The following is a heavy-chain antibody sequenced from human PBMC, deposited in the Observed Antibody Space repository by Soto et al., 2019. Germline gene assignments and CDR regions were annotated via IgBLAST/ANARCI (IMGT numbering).Heavy chain of an antibody. D-gene: IGHD1-26*01. V-gene: IGHV4-61*01. J-gene: IGHJ6*02. CDR1: GASVSSGSYY. CDR3: ARESGSYQNYYYYGMDV. CDR2: IYYSGST. Sequence: PSETLSLTCTVSGASVSSGSYYWSWIRQPPGKGLEWIGYIYYSGSTNYNPSLKSRVTISVDTSKNQFSLKLSSVTAADTAVYYCARESGSYQNYYYYGMDVWGQGTTVTVSS.